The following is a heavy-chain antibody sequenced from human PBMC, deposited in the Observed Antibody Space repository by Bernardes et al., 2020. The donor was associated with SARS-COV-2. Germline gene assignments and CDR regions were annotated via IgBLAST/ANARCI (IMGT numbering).Heavy chain of an antibody. Sequence: AGGKVSCKASGYTFTSYGISWVRQAPGQGLEWMGWISAYNGNTNYAQKLQGRVTMTTDTSTSTAYMELRSLRSDDTAVYYCARDHRDFDWLPFDYWGQGTLVTVSS. CDR1: GYTFTSYG. CDR3: ARDHRDFDWLPFDY. J-gene: IGHJ4*02. CDR2: ISAYNGNT. V-gene: IGHV1-18*01. D-gene: IGHD3-9*01.